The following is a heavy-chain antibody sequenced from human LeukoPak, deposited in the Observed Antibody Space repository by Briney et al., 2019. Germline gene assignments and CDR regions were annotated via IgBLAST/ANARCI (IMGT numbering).Heavy chain of an antibody. J-gene: IGHJ4*02. CDR1: GSTFSSYS. Sequence: GGSLRLSCAASGSTFSSYSMNWVRQAPGKGLEWVSSISSSSSYIYYADSVKGRFTISRDNAKNSLYLQMNSLRAEDTAVYYCASSSSSWYGASDYWGQGTLVTVSS. CDR3: ASSSSSWYGASDY. D-gene: IGHD6-13*01. V-gene: IGHV3-21*01. CDR2: ISSSSSYI.